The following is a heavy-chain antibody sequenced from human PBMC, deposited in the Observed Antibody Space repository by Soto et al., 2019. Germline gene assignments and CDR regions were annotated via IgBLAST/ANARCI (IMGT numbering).Heavy chain of an antibody. CDR2: INPNSGGT. Sequence: ASVKVSCKASGYTFTGYYIHWVRQAPGQGLEWMGWINPNSGGTNYAQKFQGRVTMTRDTSISTAYMELSRLRSDDTAVYYCARDRVDIVLIVYASDAFDIWGQGTMVTVSS. CDR3: ARDRVDIVLIVYASDAFDI. V-gene: IGHV1-2*02. J-gene: IGHJ3*02. D-gene: IGHD2-8*01. CDR1: GYTFTGYY.